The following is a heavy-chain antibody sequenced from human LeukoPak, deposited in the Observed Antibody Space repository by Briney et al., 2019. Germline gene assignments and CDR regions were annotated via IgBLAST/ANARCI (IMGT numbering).Heavy chain of an antibody. CDR3: ARLRGDTYYYGSVYLWFDP. V-gene: IGHV4-59*08. D-gene: IGHD3-10*01. CDR2: IYYSGST. CDR1: GGSISSYY. Sequence: SETLSLTCTVSGGSISSYYWSWIRQPPGKGLEWIGYIYYSGSTNYNPSLKSRVTISVDTSKNQFSLKLSSVTAADTAVYYCARLRGDTYYYGSVYLWFDPWGQGTLVTVSS. J-gene: IGHJ5*02.